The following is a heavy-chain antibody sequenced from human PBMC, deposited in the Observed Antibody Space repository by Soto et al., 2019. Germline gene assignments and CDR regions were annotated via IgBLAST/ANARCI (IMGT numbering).Heavy chain of an antibody. J-gene: IGHJ5*02. CDR3: ARHTRRDRYFDWFFRFDP. CDR1: GGSISSSSYY. D-gene: IGHD3-9*01. Sequence: SETLSLTCTVSGGSISSSSYYWGWIRQPPGKGLEWIGSIYYSGSTYYNPSLKSRVTISVDTSKNQFSLKLSSVTAADTAVYYCARHTRRDRYFDWFFRFDPWGQGTLVTVSS. CDR2: IYYSGST. V-gene: IGHV4-39*01.